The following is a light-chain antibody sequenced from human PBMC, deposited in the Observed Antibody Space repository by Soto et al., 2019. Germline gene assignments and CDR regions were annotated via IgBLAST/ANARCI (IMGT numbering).Light chain of an antibody. V-gene: IGLV1-40*01. CDR2: GNS. Sequence: QRVTISCTGSSSNIGAGHDVHWYQQLPGTAPKFLIYGNSNRPSGVPDRFSGSKSGTSASLAITGLQTEDEADYYCQSYDSSLSGYVFGTGTKV. CDR1: SSNIGAGHD. CDR3: QSYDSSLSGYV. J-gene: IGLJ1*01.